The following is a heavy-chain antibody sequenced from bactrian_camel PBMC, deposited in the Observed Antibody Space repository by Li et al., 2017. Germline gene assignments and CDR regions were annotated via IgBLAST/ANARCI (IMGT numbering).Heavy chain of an antibody. Sequence: VQLVESGGGSVQAGGSLRLSCVASLDGRHCMAWFRQAPGKEREGAAGISAGGGGTYYAESVKGRFTITQDSGRNTVYLQMNNLQPEDTATYYCAEGRGSRGEHCYSLNYWGQGTQVTVS. V-gene: IGHV3S1*01. D-gene: IGHD6*01. CDR3: AEGRGSRGEHCYSLNY. CDR2: ISAGGGGT. CDR1: LDGRHC. J-gene: IGHJ4*01.